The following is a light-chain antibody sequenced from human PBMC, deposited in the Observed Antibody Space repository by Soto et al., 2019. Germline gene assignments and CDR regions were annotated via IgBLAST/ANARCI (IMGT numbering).Light chain of an antibody. CDR3: QQYGSSPPSIT. CDR1: RSVSSGH. CDR2: GAS. J-gene: IGKJ5*01. Sequence: EIVLTHSPCTLSLXXGERATLSCRASRSVSSGHLAWYQQKPGQAPRLLIYGASSRATGIPDRFSGRGSGTDFTLTISRLEPEDFAVYYCQQYGSSPPSITFGQGTRLEIK. V-gene: IGKV3-20*01.